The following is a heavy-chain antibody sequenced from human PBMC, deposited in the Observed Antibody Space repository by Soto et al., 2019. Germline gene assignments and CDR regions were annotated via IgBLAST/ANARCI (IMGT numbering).Heavy chain of an antibody. Sequence: SETLSLTCAVYGESFSNHYWTWIRQSPGKGLEWVGEINYSGSTRYNWSLGSRVTISVDTSKNQFSLMVTSVTAEDTAVYYCARGVVYRDVGLAYGMDVWGQGXTVTVPS. V-gene: IGHV4-34*01. J-gene: IGHJ6*02. CDR2: INYSGST. D-gene: IGHD3-22*01. CDR3: ARGVVYRDVGLAYGMDV. CDR1: GESFSNHY.